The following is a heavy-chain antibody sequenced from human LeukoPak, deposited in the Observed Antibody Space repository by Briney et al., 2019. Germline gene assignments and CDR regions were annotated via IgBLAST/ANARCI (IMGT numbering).Heavy chain of an antibody. Sequence: SQTLSLTCTDSGGSISSGSYFWSWIRQPAGKGLEWIGRINTSGSTNYNPSLKSRVTMSVDTSKNQFSLKLNSVTAAETAVYYCARARPTDNYDYVWGSNMYYFDYWGQGTLVTVSS. CDR3: ARARPTDNYDYVWGSNMYYFDY. D-gene: IGHD3-16*01. V-gene: IGHV4-61*02. CDR2: INTSGST. CDR1: GGSISSGSYF. J-gene: IGHJ4*02.